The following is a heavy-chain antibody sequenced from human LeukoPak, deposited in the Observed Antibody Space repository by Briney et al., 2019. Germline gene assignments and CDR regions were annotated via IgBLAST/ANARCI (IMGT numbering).Heavy chain of an antibody. J-gene: IGHJ4*02. D-gene: IGHD3-9*01. CDR1: GGSYSGYY. CDR3: ARGRRYFDWLPYDY. V-gene: IGHV4-34*01. Sequence: PSETLSLTCAVYGGSYSGYYWSWIRQHPGKGLEWIGEINHSGSTNYNPSLKSRVTISVDTSKNQFSLKLSSVTAADTAVYYCARGRRYFDWLPYDYWGQGTLVTVSS. CDR2: INHSGST.